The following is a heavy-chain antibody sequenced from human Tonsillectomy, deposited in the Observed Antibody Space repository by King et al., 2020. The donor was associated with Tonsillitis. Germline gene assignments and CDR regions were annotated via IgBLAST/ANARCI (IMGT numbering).Heavy chain of an antibody. Sequence: QLVQSGAEVKKPGASVRVSCKTSGYTFTGYYMHWVRQAPGQGLEWMGWINPNSGGTNYGQKFQGRVTFTTDTSITPPYMGLNTTAYMELSRLTSDDTAVYYCASGGYCSGGSCYTDVDYWGQGTLVTVSS. CDR2: INPNSGGT. V-gene: IGHV1-2*02. D-gene: IGHD2-15*01. J-gene: IGHJ4*02. CDR3: ASGGYCSGGSCYTDVDY. CDR1: GYTFTGYY.